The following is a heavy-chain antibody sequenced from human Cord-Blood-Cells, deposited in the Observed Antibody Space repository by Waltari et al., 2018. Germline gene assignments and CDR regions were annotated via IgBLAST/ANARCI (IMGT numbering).Heavy chain of an antibody. CDR1: GGSISSSNW. V-gene: IGHV4-4*02. Sequence: QVQLQESGPGLVKPSGTLSLTCAVSGGSISSSNWWSWVRQPPGKGLEWIGEIYHSGSTNYNPSLKSRVTISVDTSKNQFSLKLSSVTAADTAVYYCARRMGDILTGYFAFDIWGQGTMVTVSS. CDR3: ARRMGDILTGYFAFDI. CDR2: IYHSGST. D-gene: IGHD3-9*01. J-gene: IGHJ3*02.